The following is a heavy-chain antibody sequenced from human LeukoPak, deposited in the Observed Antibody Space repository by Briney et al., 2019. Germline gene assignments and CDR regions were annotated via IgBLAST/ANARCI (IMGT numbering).Heavy chain of an antibody. Sequence: SETLSLTCTVSGGSISSSSYYWGWIRQPPGKGLEWIGSIYYSGSTYYNPSLKSRVTISVDTSKNQFSLKLSSVTAADTAVYYCARGEVTSYFDYWGQGTLVTVSS. J-gene: IGHJ4*02. CDR3: ARGEVTSYFDY. D-gene: IGHD4-23*01. CDR2: IYYSGST. V-gene: IGHV4-39*07. CDR1: GGSISSSSYY.